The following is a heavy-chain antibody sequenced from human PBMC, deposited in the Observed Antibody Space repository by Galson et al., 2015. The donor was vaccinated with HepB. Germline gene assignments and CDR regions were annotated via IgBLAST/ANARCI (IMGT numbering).Heavy chain of an antibody. V-gene: IGHV1-69*13. CDR3: ATTGESSVYKFDC. CDR1: GGTFSSYT. D-gene: IGHD3-22*01. CDR2: INPIFGTP. J-gene: IGHJ4*02. Sequence: SVTVSCKASGGTFSSYTISWVRQAPGQGLEWMGGINPIFGTPNYAQSFQDRVTITADESTSTAYMELNSLRSEDTAVYYCATTGESSVYKFDCWGQGTLVTVSS.